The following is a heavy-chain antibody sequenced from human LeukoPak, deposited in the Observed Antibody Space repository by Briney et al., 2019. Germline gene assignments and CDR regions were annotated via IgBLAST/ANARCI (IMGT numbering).Heavy chain of an antibody. CDR1: GFTFSTYN. CDR2: ITSSSRYI. Sequence: GGSLRLSCAASGFTFSTYNMNWVRHAPGKGLEWISSITSSSRYIFYADSVKGRFTISRDNAKNSLYLQMNSLSPDDTAVYFCARDPYSGNYGDYYYYYMDVWGKGTTVTISS. V-gene: IGHV3-21*06. J-gene: IGHJ6*03. D-gene: IGHD1-26*01. CDR3: ARDPYSGNYGDYYYYYMDV.